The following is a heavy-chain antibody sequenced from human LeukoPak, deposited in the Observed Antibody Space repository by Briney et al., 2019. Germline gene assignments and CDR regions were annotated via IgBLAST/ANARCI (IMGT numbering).Heavy chain of an antibody. V-gene: IGHV3-23*01. Sequence: GGSLRLSCAASGFTFTRNAMAWVRQAPGKGLGWVSAIDGSGGTTFYADSVKGRVTISRVQSTNTVYLQMNSLRADDTAVYYCAKAHCSSTSCSRADNWGQGTLVTVSS. CDR3: AKAHCSSTSCSRADN. CDR1: GFTFTRNA. D-gene: IGHD2-2*01. J-gene: IGHJ4*02. CDR2: IDGSGGTT.